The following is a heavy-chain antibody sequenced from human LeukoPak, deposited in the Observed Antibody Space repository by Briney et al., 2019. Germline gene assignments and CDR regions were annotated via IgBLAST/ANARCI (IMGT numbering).Heavy chain of an antibody. CDR2: IFPDSGDT. V-gene: IGHV1-2*02. CDR1: GYIFTGYH. CDR3: ARGASRSFDY. J-gene: IGHJ4*02. Sequence: ASVKVSCKASGYIFTGYHLHWLRQVPGQGLEWMGWIFPDSGDTNYAQKFQGRVTFTRDTTMRTAYMELSSLRSDDTAVYFCARGASRSFDYWGQGTLVTVSS.